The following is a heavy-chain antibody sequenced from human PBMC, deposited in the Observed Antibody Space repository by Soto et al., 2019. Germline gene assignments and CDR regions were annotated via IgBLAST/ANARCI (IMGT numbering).Heavy chain of an antibody. V-gene: IGHV1-46*03. CDR2: INPSGGST. CDR1: GCTFTSYH. D-gene: IGHD2-2*01. CDR3: ASLGYCSSTSCSGNDY. J-gene: IGHJ4*02. Sequence: ASVKVSCKASGCTFTSYHMHWVRQAPGQGLEWMGIINPSGGSTSYAQKFQGRVTMTRDTSTSTVYMELSSLRSEDTAVYYCASLGYCSSTSCSGNDYWGQGTLVTVSS.